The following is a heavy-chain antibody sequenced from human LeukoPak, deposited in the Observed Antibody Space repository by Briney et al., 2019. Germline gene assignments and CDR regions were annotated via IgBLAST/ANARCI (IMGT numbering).Heavy chain of an antibody. D-gene: IGHD1-26*01. J-gene: IGHJ4*02. CDR1: GFTFSSYG. Sequence: GGSLRLSCAASGFTFSSYGMHWVRQAPRKGLEWVANIKQDGSEKKYVDSVKGRFTISRDNAKNSVYLQMNSLGVEDTAVYYCVRGGRGERPNYWGQGTLVTVSS. CDR3: VRGGRGERPNY. CDR2: IKQDGSEK. V-gene: IGHV3-7*01.